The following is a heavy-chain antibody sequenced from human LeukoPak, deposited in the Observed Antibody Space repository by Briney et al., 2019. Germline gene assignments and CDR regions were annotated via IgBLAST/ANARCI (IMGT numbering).Heavy chain of an antibody. V-gene: IGHV3-48*04. J-gene: IGHJ3*02. CDR1: GFTFSSYA. CDR2: ISSSSSTI. CDR3: ARESAYDSSGFNAFDI. Sequence: GGSLRLSCAASGFTFSSYAMSWVRQAPGKGLEWVSYISSSSSTIYYADSVKGRFTISRDNAKNSLYLQMNSLRAEDTAVYYCARESAYDSSGFNAFDIWGQGTMVTVSS. D-gene: IGHD3-22*01.